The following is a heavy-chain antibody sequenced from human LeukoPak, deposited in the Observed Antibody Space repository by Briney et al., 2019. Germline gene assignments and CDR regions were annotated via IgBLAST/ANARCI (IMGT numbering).Heavy chain of an antibody. CDR2: IGESGETT. V-gene: IGHV3-23*01. D-gene: IGHD2-15*01. Sequence: GGSLRLSCVGSGFIFSSYSMNWVRQAPGKGLEWVSCIGESGETTYYADSVKGRFTISRDNSKNTLHLQLNSLRAEDAAVYYCARGAVSGYCNYMDVWGKGTTVTVSS. J-gene: IGHJ6*03. CDR3: ARGAVSGYCNYMDV. CDR1: GFIFSSYS.